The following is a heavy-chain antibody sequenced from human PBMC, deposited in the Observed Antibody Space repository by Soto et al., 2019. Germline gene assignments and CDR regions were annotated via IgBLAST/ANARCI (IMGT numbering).Heavy chain of an antibody. J-gene: IGHJ5*01. CDR3: ARSGVAALDS. D-gene: IGHD2-8*01. CDR1: GFTFRDYS. V-gene: IGHV3-21*06. CDR2: ITSKSTYI. Sequence: PGGSLRLSCAASGFTFRDYSLNWVRQAPGKGLEWVSSITSKSTYIYYADSVKGRFTTSRDNAKSSLYLQMDSLRADDTAVYFCARSGVAALDSWGQGTLVTVSS.